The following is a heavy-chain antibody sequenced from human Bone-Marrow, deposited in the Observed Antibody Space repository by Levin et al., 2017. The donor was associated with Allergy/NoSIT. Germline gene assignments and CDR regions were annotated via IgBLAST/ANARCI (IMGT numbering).Heavy chain of an antibody. CDR2: INPNNGAT. Sequence: ASVKVSCKTSGYIFLDFYMHWVRQAPGQGLEWMGWINPNNGATNFAQKFQGWVSIAGDPSINTVYMELTGLKSDDTAIYYCARVTSGNWYFDLWGPGTLVTVSS. J-gene: IGHJ2*01. V-gene: IGHV1-2*04. CDR1: GYIFLDFY. CDR3: ARVTSGNWYFDL.